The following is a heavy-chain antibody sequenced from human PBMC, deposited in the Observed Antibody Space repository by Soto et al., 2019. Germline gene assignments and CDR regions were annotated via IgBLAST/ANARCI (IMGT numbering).Heavy chain of an antibody. CDR1: GFTFDDYA. J-gene: IGHJ4*02. Sequence: GGSLRLSCAASGFTFDDYAMHWVRQAPGKGLEWVSGISWNSGSIGYADSVKGRFTISRDNAKNSLYLQMNSLRAEDTALYYCAKSQLLWFGRLDYWGQGTLVTVSS. CDR3: AKSQLLWFGRLDY. V-gene: IGHV3-9*01. D-gene: IGHD3-10*01. CDR2: ISWNSGSI.